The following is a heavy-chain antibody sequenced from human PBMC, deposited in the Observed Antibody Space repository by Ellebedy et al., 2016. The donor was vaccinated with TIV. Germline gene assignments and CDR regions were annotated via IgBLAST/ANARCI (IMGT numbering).Heavy chain of an antibody. Sequence: AASVKVSCKASGYTLTNFGITWVRQAPGQGLEWMGWISAPHRNIHYAQSIQDRATMTTDTSTNTAYLELRSLKSDDTAVYFCARDGSGNWFDPWGQGTLVTVSS. J-gene: IGHJ5*02. CDR1: GYTLTNFG. V-gene: IGHV1-18*01. CDR2: ISAPHRNI. CDR3: ARDGSGNWFDP.